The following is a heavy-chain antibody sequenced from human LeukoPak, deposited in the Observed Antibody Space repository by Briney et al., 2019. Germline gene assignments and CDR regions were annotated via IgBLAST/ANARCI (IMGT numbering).Heavy chain of an antibody. D-gene: IGHD6-13*01. Sequence: GGSLRLSCAASGFTFSNYAMSWVRQAPGKGLEWVSAISGSGDNTNYADSVKGRLTISRDNSKNTLYLQMNSLRAEDTAVYYCARGRYSSRSGGYYFDFWGQGTLVTVSS. CDR1: GFTFSNYA. CDR3: ARGRYSSRSGGYYFDF. CDR2: ISGSGDNT. V-gene: IGHV3-23*01. J-gene: IGHJ4*02.